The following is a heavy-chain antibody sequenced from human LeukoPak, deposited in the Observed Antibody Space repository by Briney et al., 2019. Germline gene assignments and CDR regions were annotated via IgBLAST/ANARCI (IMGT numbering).Heavy chain of an antibody. CDR1: GYTLTELS. CDR2: MNPNSGNT. J-gene: IGHJ5*02. CDR3: ARGRYSYGANWFDP. V-gene: IGHV1-8*03. D-gene: IGHD5-18*01. Sequence: ASVKVSCKVSGYTLTELSMHWVRQATGQGLEWMGWMNPNSGNTGYAQKFQGRVTITRNTSISTAYMELSSLRSEDTAVYYCARGRYSYGANWFDPWGQGTLVTVSS.